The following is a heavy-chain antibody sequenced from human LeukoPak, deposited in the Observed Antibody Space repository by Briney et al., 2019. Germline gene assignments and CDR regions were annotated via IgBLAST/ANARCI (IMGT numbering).Heavy chain of an antibody. CDR2: INHSGST. J-gene: IGHJ4*01. D-gene: IGHD3-9*01. CDR1: GGSFSGYY. CDR3: AMVILTGSVDY. V-gene: IGHV4-34*01. Sequence: PSETLSLTCAVYGGSFSGYYWSWIRQPPGKGLEWIGEINHSGSTNYNPSLKSRVTISVDTSKNQFSLKLSSVTAADTAVYYCAMVILTGSVDYWGHGTLVTVSS.